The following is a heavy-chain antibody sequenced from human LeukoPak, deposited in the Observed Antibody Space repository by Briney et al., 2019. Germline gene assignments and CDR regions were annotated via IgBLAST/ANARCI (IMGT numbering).Heavy chain of an antibody. V-gene: IGHV4-39*07. D-gene: IGHD3-10*01. Sequence: PSETLSPTCTVSGGSISSSSYYWGWIRQPPGTGLEWIGSIYYSGSTYYNPSLKSRVTISVDTSKNQFSLKLSSVTAADTAVYYCARDPITMVRGVTTRYYYMDVWGKGTTVTVSS. CDR2: IYYSGST. CDR3: ARDPITMVRGVTTRYYYMDV. CDR1: GGSISSSSYY. J-gene: IGHJ6*03.